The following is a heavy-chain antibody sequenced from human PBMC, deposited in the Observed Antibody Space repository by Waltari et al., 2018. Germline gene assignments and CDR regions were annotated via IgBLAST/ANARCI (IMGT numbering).Heavy chain of an antibody. D-gene: IGHD3-22*01. CDR3: ARDWFEDSSGYYYYGMDV. CDR1: GFTFSSYE. CDR2: ISSSGSTI. V-gene: IGHV3-48*03. J-gene: IGHJ6*02. Sequence: EVQLVASGGGLVQPGGSLRLSCAAAGFTFSSYEMNWVRPAPGTGLVWVSYISSSGSTIYYADSVKGRFTISRDNAKNSLYLQMNSLRAEDTAVYYCARDWFEDSSGYYYYGMDVWGQGTTVTVSS.